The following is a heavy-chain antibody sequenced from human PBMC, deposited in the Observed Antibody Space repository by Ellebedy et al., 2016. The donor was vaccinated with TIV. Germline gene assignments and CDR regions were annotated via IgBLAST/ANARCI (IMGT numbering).Heavy chain of an antibody. CDR1: GDIFTGHY. CDR3: ARERATDNDDAFDI. D-gene: IGHD2-21*02. V-gene: IGHV1-2*02. CDR2: VNPNSGGS. J-gene: IGHJ3*02. Sequence: ASVKVSCKASGDIFTGHYIHWVRQAPGQGLEWMGWVNPNSGGSGYARQFQGRVTLAWDKPVTTAYMEMRSLTSDDTAVYYCARERATDNDDAFDIWGQGTVVTVSS.